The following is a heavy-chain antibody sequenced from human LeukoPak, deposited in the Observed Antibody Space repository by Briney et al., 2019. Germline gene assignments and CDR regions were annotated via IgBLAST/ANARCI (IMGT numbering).Heavy chain of an antibody. V-gene: IGHV3-30*03. D-gene: IGHD6-19*01. CDR1: GFTFSSYG. Sequence: GGSLRLSCAASGFTFSSYGMHWVRQAPGKGLEWVAVISYDGSNKYYADSVKGRFTISRDNSKNTLYLQMNSLRAEDTAVYYCARDQSSGWYFWFDPWGQGTLVTVSS. CDR2: ISYDGSNK. J-gene: IGHJ5*02. CDR3: ARDQSSGWYFWFDP.